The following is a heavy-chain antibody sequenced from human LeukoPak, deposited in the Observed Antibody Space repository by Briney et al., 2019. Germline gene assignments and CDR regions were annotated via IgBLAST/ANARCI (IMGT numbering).Heavy chain of an antibody. CDR1: GFTVSSNY. CDR2: ISSSSSYI. J-gene: IGHJ4*02. D-gene: IGHD3-10*01. Sequence: GGSLRLSCAASGFTVSSNYMSWVRQAPGKGLEWVSSISSSSSYIYYADSVKGRFTISRDNAKNSLYLQMNSLRAEDTAVYYCARDTLTVRGVIAYWGQGTLVTVSS. CDR3: ARDTLTVRGVIAY. V-gene: IGHV3-21*01.